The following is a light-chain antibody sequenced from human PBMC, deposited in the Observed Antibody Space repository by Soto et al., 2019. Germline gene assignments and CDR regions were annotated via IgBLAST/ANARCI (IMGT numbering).Light chain of an antibody. J-gene: IGLJ1*01. V-gene: IGLV1-40*01. CDR1: SSNIGAGYD. CDR3: QSYDSSMSGYV. CDR2: DNR. Sequence: SVLTQAPSGSGAPGQRVTICCTGSSSNIGAGYDVHWYQQLPGTAPKGLSYDNRNRPSGGPDRCSGSKSATSASLAIPGLPAEDAADYYCQSYDSSMSGYVFGTGTKVTVL.